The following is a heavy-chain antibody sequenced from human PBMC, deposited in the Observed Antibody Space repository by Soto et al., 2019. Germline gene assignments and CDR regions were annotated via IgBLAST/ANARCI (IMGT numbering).Heavy chain of an antibody. D-gene: IGHD3-22*01. Sequence: PSETLSLTCSVSGGSVTNISYFWAWIRQSPGKGLEWIANIYYTGTTFYNPSLRSRVSMTIDASKNRFSLNLSSVTASDTALYYCARHEYVSSSYDLLDVWGRGTMVTVSS. CDR3: ARHEYVSSSYDLLDV. V-gene: IGHV4-39*01. J-gene: IGHJ3*01. CDR1: GGSVTNISYF. CDR2: IYYTGTT.